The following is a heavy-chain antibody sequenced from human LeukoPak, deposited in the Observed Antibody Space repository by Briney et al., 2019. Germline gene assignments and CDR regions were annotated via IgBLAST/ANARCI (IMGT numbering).Heavy chain of an antibody. V-gene: IGHV4-59*01. CDR2: IYHNGGT. D-gene: IGHD6-19*01. J-gene: IGHJ5*02. Sequence: SETLSLTCTVSGGSIINYYWTWIRQPPGKGLERIGSIYHNGGTNYNPSLESRVTMSVDTSKNQFFLKMTSVTAADTAVYYCAKVVSGWFDPWGQGTLVTVSS. CDR1: GGSIINYY. CDR3: AKVVSGWFDP.